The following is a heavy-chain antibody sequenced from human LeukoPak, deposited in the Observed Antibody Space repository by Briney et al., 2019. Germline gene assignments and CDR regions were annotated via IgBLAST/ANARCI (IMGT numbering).Heavy chain of an antibody. D-gene: IGHD2-2*01. V-gene: IGHV3-23*01. J-gene: IGHJ4*02. CDR2: VSGTGGTI. CDR3: SKAAGAFPAAIWASFDF. CDR1: GFTFSTYA. Sequence: GGSLRLSCAASGFTFSTYAMSWVRQAPGKGLEWVSTVSGTGGTIYYADSVRGRFTISRNNSKNTLYLQMSSLRAEDTAVYYCSKAAGAFPAAIWASFDFWGQEPLVTVSS.